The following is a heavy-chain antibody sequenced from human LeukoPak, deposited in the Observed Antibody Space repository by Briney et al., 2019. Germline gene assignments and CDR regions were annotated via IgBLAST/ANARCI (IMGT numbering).Heavy chain of an antibody. Sequence: GGSLKLSCEASGFTFSGYWMRWVRQAPGKGLEWVSRINIVGATTNYADSVKGRFTISKDNAKNTLHLQMNGLRADDTAVYYCVRGAVRTGVCFDPWGQGTLVTVSS. V-gene: IGHV3-74*01. CDR3: VRGAVRTGVCFDP. D-gene: IGHD1-1*01. CDR1: GFTFSGYW. J-gene: IGHJ5*02. CDR2: INIVGATT.